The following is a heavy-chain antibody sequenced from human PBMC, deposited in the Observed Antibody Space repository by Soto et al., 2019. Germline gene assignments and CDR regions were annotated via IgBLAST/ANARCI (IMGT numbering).Heavy chain of an antibody. CDR1: GGSISSYY. CDR2: IYYSGST. V-gene: IGHV4-59*08. Sequence: QVQLQESGPGLVKPSETLSLTCTVSGGSISSYYWSWIRQPPGKGLEWIGYIYYSGSTNHNPSLKSRATISVDRSKNQFSLKLSSATAADTAVYYCARHIPYYKSGGPCINGVCPSGGAFDIWGQGTMVTVSS. J-gene: IGHJ3*02. CDR3: ARHIPYYKSGGPCINGVCPSGGAFDI. D-gene: IGHD2-8*01.